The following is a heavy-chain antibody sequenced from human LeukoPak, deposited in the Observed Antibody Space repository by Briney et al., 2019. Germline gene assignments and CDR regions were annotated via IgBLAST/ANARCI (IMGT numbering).Heavy chain of an antibody. CDR2: INTNTGKP. CDR1: GYTFTSYG. V-gene: IGHV7-4-1*02. J-gene: IGHJ4*02. CDR3: ARSGADNWNYEFDY. Sequence: GASVKVSCKASGYTFTSYGISWVRQAPGQGLEWMGWINTNTGKPTYVQGFRGRFEFSLDTSVSTAYLQISSLKTEDTAVYYCARSGADNWNYEFDYWGQGTLVTVSS. D-gene: IGHD1-7*01.